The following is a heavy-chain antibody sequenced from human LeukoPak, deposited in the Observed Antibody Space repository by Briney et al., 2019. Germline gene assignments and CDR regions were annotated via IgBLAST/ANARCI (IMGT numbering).Heavy chain of an antibody. CDR2: MSPDSGYT. J-gene: IGHJ4*02. CDR3: EIYTGYDSY. CDR1: GYTFTSYD. D-gene: IGHD5-12*01. V-gene: IGHV1-8*01. Sequence: GASVKVSCKASGYTFTSYDINWMRQATGQGLEWMGWMSPDSGYTGYAQTFQGRVTLTRNTSVSTAFMELSSLRSEDTAVYYCEIYTGYDSYWGQGTLVTVSS.